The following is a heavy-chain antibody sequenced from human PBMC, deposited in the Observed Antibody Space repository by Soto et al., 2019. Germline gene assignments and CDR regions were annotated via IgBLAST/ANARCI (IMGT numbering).Heavy chain of an antibody. CDR1: GFIVSSSH. D-gene: IGHD1-1*01. J-gene: IGHJ4*02. Sequence: EVQLVESGGGLTQPGGSLRLSCVVSGFIVSSSHMIWVRQAPGKGLEGVSILYNHGKTNYVDSVKGRFTITRDKSKHSAYLQMNSLRVEDTAGYYCASLTEAERHWGQGAVVTVS. CDR3: ASLTEAERH. CDR2: LYNHGKT. V-gene: IGHV3-53*01.